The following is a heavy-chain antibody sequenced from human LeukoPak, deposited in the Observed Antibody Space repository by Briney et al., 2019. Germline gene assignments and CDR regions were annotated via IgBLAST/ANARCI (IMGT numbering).Heavy chain of an antibody. CDR2: ISSSSTI. J-gene: IGHJ3*02. Sequence: GGSLRLSCAASGFTYNTYSMNWVRQAPGKGLEWVSYISSSSTIHYADSVKGRFTISRDNAKNSLYLQMNSLRAEDTGVYYCARDTHYYGSGSPAFDIWGQGTMVTVSS. V-gene: IGHV3-48*01. D-gene: IGHD3-10*01. CDR1: GFTYNTYS. CDR3: ARDTHYYGSGSPAFDI.